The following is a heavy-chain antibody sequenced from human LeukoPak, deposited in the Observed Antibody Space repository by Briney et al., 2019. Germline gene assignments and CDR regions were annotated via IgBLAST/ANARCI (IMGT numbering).Heavy chain of an antibody. D-gene: IGHD3-22*01. J-gene: IGHJ5*02. CDR3: AREGRAPYSENSGYFDA. Sequence: PGGSLRLSCVASGFSFDDYAMHWVRQVPGRGLEWVSAISWDSVSIGYTDSVEGRFTISRDNAKNSLHLQMSNVTPEDTALYFCAREGRAPYSENSGYFDAWGRGALVTVSS. CDR1: GFSFDDYA. CDR2: ISWDSVSI. V-gene: IGHV3-9*01.